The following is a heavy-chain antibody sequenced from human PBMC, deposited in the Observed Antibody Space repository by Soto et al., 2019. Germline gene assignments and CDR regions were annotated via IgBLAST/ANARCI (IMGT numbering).Heavy chain of an antibody. CDR3: ARQTGYCSGGSCYGAVFAFDY. CDR2: IYSSGST. V-gene: IGHV4-39*01. CDR1: GGSISSSGYF. D-gene: IGHD2-15*01. Sequence: PSETLSLTCTVSGGSISSSGYFWGWIRQPPGKGLEWIGSIYSSGSTDYNPSLKSRVTISVDTSKNQFSLKLRSVTAADTAVYYCARQTGYCSGGSCYGAVFAFDYWGQGTLVTVSS. J-gene: IGHJ4*02.